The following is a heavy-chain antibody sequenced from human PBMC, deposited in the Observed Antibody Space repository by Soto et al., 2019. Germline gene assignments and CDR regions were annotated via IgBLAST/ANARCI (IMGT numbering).Heavy chain of an antibody. CDR1: GYTFTSYY. CDR3: ARRGDYYDSSGYPLRGAFDI. CDR2: INPSGGST. D-gene: IGHD3-22*01. Sequence: GASVKVSCKASGYTFTSYYMHRVRQAPGQGLEWMGIINPSGGSTSYAQKFQGRVTMTRDTSTSTVYMELSSLRSEDTAVYYCARRGDYYDSSGYPLRGAFDIWGQGTMVTVSS. J-gene: IGHJ3*02. V-gene: IGHV1-46*01.